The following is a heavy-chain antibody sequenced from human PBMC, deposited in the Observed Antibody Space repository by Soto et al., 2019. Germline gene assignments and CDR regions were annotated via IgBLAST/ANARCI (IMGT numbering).Heavy chain of an antibody. J-gene: IGHJ3*02. CDR1: GGSISSGEYY. V-gene: IGHV4-30-4*01. CDR2: IYYRGST. Sequence: SETLSLTCTVSGGSISSGEYYWSWMRQPQGKGQEWTGYIYYRGSTYYNPSRHNRFTISVYTSKLRFSLNRSSVTAADTAVYYCARWGGWLQLGDAFDIWGQGTMVTVSS. D-gene: IGHD5-12*01. CDR3: ARWGGWLQLGDAFDI.